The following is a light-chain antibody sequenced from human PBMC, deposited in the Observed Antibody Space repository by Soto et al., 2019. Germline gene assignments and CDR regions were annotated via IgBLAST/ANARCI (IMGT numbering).Light chain of an antibody. CDR2: AAS. V-gene: IGKV3-20*01. CDR3: QQSVKSPWT. CDR1: QSVDTRR. Sequence: EFVLTQSPDTLACSPGERATLSCRASQSVDTRRFAWYQQKPGQAPRLLIYAASFRATGTPDRFSGSGSGREFTLTISRLDPEDVAVYDCQQSVKSPWTFGQLTKVEIK. J-gene: IGKJ1*01.